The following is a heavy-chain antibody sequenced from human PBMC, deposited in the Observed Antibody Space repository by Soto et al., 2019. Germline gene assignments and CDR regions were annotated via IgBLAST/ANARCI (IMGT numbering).Heavy chain of an antibody. Sequence: SETLSLTCTVSGGSISSGGYYWSWIRQHPGKGLEWIGYIYYSGSTYYNPSLKSRVTISVDTSKNQFSLKLSSVTAADTAVYYCARENYYDSSGPFDYWGQGTLVTAPQ. CDR2: IYYSGST. V-gene: IGHV4-31*03. CDR1: GGSISSGGYY. J-gene: IGHJ4*02. D-gene: IGHD3-22*01. CDR3: ARENYYDSSGPFDY.